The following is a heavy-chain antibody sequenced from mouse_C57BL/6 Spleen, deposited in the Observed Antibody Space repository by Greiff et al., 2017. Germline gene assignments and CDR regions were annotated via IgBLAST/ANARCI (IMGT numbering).Heavy chain of an antibody. CDR2: ISSGGSYT. CDR1: GFTFSSYG. V-gene: IGHV5-6*01. D-gene: IGHD4-1*01. CDR3: ARRSGTYFDD. J-gene: IGHJ2*01. Sequence: EVQLQESGGDLVKPGGSLKLSCAASGFTFSSYGMSWVRQTPDKRLEWVATISSGGSYTYYPDSVKGRFTISRDNAKNTLYLQMSSRKSEDTAMYYCARRSGTYFDDWGQGTTLTVSS.